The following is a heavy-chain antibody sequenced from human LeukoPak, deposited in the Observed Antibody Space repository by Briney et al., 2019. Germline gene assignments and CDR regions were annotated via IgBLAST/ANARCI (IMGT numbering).Heavy chain of an antibody. Sequence: ASVKVSCKASGYTFTGYYIHWVRQAPGQGLEWMGWINPNSGGTNYAQKFQGRVTMTRDTSISTAYMELSRLRSDDTAVYYCARDQSSGSAEIDYWGQGTLVTVSS. CDR1: GYTFTGYY. V-gene: IGHV1-2*02. J-gene: IGHJ4*02. CDR3: ARDQSSGSAEIDY. CDR2: INPNSGGT. D-gene: IGHD6-25*01.